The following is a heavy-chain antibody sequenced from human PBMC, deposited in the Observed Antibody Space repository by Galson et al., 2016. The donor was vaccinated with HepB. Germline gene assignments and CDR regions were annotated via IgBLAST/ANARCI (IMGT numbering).Heavy chain of an antibody. J-gene: IGHJ6*02. Sequence: CAISGDSVSSNSVAWYWIRQSPSRGPEWLGRTYRRTIYYNDDLVSVRGRITINTDTSKNQFSLQLNSVTPEDTAVYYCARDSSSPHYPPRGYYYYGMDVWGQGTTVTVSS. D-gene: IGHD6-6*01. V-gene: IGHV6-1*01. CDR3: ARDSSSPHYPPRGYYYYGMDV. CDR1: GDSVSSNSVA. CDR2: TYRRTIYYN.